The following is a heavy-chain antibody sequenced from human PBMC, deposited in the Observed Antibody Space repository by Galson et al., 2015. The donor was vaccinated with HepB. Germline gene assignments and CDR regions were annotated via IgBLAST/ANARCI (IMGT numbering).Heavy chain of an antibody. CDR2: IIPILGIE. J-gene: IGHJ6*02. CDR3: ARIYGSGTGYYYYYGMDV. Sequence: SVKVSCKASGGTFSSYAISWVRQAPGQGLEWMGRIIPILGIENHAQKFQGRVTITADKSTSTAYMELSSLRPEDTAVYYCARIYGSGTGYYYYYGMDVWGQGTTVTVSS. CDR1: GGTFSSYA. D-gene: IGHD3-10*01. V-gene: IGHV1-69*04.